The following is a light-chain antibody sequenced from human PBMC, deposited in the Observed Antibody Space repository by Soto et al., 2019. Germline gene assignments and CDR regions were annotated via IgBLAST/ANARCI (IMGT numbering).Light chain of an antibody. CDR3: QHCDYLPI. Sequence: DIQMTQSPSSLSASVGDRVTITCQASQDITSYLNWYQHKPGKAPKLLIYDASILEAGVPSRFSGGGSGTDFTFTISSQQPEDVATYYCQHCDYLPIFGPGTTVDFK. J-gene: IGKJ3*01. CDR1: QDITSY. V-gene: IGKV1-33*01. CDR2: DAS.